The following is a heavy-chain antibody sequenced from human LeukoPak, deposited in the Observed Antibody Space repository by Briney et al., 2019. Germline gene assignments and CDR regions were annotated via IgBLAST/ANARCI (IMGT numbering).Heavy chain of an antibody. D-gene: IGHD3-3*01. CDR3: ASTILWYFDL. J-gene: IGHJ2*01. CDR1: GGSISSGNYY. Sequence: SQTLSLTCTVSGGSISSGNYYWSWIRQHAGKGLEWIGYIYYSGTTYYNPSLKSRVTISVDTSKNQFSLKLSSVTAADTAVYYCASTILWYFDLWGRGTLVTVSS. V-gene: IGHV4-31*03. CDR2: IYYSGTT.